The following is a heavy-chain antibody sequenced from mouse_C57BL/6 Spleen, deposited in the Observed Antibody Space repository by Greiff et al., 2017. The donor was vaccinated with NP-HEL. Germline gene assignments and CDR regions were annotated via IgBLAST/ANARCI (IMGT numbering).Heavy chain of an antibody. V-gene: IGHV1-80*01. CDR1: GYAFSSYW. Sequence: QVQLQQSGAELVKPGAPVKISCKASGYAFSSYWMNWVKQRPGKGLEWIGQIYPGDGDTNYNGKFKGKATLTADKSSSTAYMQLSSLTSEDSAVYFCARGGYGNSYWYFDVWGTGTTVTVSS. J-gene: IGHJ1*03. D-gene: IGHD2-10*02. CDR3: ARGGYGNSYWYFDV. CDR2: IYPGDGDT.